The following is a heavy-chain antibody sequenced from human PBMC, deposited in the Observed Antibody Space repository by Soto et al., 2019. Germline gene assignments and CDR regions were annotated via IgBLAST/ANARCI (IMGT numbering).Heavy chain of an antibody. Sequence: PSETLSLTCTVSGGSISSSSYYWGWIRQPPGKGLEWIGSIYYSGGTYYNPSLKSRVTISVDTSKNQFSLKLSSATAADTAVYYCARGAYSSSRGGFFYYYYYMDVWGKGTTVTVSS. D-gene: IGHD6-6*01. CDR2: IYYSGGT. CDR3: ARGAYSSSRGGFFYYYYYMDV. J-gene: IGHJ6*03. CDR1: GGSISSSSYY. V-gene: IGHV4-39*01.